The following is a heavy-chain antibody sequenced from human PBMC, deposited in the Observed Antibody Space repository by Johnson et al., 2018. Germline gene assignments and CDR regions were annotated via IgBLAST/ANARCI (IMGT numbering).Heavy chain of an antibody. Sequence: QVQLQESGPGLVKPSETLSLTCTVSGDSISSYYWNWIRQPPGKGLEWIGYIHYRGRTNYNPSLKSRGTISVDTSKNQFSLKLSSVTAADTAVYYCASTNNWYNFAFQRWGQGTLVTVSS. CDR2: IHYRGRT. CDR1: GDSISSYY. V-gene: IGHV4-59*01. D-gene: IGHD1-1*01. CDR3: ASTNNWYNFAFQR. J-gene: IGHJ1*01.